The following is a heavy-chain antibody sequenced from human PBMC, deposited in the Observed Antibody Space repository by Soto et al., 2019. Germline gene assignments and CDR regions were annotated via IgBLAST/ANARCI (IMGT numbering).Heavy chain of an antibody. Sequence: AETLSLSCTVSGASISEYFWSWIRQSPGKGLEWIGYIYYLGSTDYNPSLKSRVTISVDTSKRQFSLRLTSVTAADTAVYYCARDGYDGSGSPYPAFWGQGTQVTVSS. CDR1: GASISEYF. CDR3: ARDGYDGSGSPYPAF. V-gene: IGHV4-59*01. J-gene: IGHJ4*02. D-gene: IGHD3-10*01. CDR2: IYYLGST.